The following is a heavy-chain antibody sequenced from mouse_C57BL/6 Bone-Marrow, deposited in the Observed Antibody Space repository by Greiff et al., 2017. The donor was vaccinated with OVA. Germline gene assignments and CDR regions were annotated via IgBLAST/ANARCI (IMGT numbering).Heavy chain of an antibody. Sequence: EVMLVESGGDLVKPGGSLKLSCAASGFTFSSYGMSWVRQTPDKRLEWVATISSGGSYTYYPDSVKGRFTISRDNAKNTLYLQMSSLKSEDTAMYYCARHSITTVVATRGWYFDVWGTGTTVTVSS. CDR3: ARHSITTVVATRGWYFDV. J-gene: IGHJ1*03. CDR2: ISSGGSYT. V-gene: IGHV5-6*01. D-gene: IGHD1-1*01. CDR1: GFTFSSYG.